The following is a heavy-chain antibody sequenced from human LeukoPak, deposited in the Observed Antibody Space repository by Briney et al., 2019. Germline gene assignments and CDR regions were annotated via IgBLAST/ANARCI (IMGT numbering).Heavy chain of an antibody. CDR2: INSDGSST. V-gene: IGHV3-74*01. Sequence: TGGSLRLSCAASGFTFSSYWMHWVRQAPGKGLVWVSRINSDGSSTSYADSVKGRFTISRDNSKNTLYLQMNSLRAEDSAVYYCARDGGSGTPLTYFDYWGQGTLVTVSS. CDR3: ARDGGSGTPLTYFDY. J-gene: IGHJ4*02. D-gene: IGHD3-10*01. CDR1: GFTFSSYW.